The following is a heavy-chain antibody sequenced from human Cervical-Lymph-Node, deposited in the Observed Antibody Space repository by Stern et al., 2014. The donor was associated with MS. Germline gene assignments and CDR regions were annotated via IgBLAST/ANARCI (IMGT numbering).Heavy chain of an antibody. CDR1: GYTFTSHY. D-gene: IGHD3/OR15-3a*01. Sequence: QVQLVQSGAEVKKPGASVKVSCKASGYTFTSHYMHWVRQAPGQGLEWVGIINPSGDSASYAQKFQRRVTMTRDTSTSTVYMELSSLRSEDTAVYYCASGTGSKRPTGNYWGQGTLVTVSS. CDR2: INPSGDSA. V-gene: IGHV1-46*01. CDR3: ASGTGSKRPTGNY. J-gene: IGHJ4*02.